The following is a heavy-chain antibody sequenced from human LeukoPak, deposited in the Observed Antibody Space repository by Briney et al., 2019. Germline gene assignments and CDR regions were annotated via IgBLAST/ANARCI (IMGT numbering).Heavy chain of an antibody. CDR2: IKQDGSEK. CDR3: AKGSSRGGFWSGSFDY. D-gene: IGHD3-3*01. J-gene: IGHJ4*02. Sequence: GGSLRLSCAASGFTFSSYWMSWVRQAPGKGLEWVANIKQDGSEKYYVDSVKGRFTISRDNAKNSLYLQMNSLRAEDTAVYYCAKGSSRGGFWSGSFDYWGQGTLVTVSS. V-gene: IGHV3-7*01. CDR1: GFTFSSYW.